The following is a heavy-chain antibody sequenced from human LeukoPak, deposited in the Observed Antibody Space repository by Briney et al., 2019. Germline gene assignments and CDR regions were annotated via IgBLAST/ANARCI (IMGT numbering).Heavy chain of an antibody. CDR3: ARATDYYDSSGYIN. V-gene: IGHV1-69*04. CDR2: IIPILGIA. CDR1: GGTFSSYA. D-gene: IGHD3-22*01. J-gene: IGHJ4*02. Sequence: SVKVSCKASGGTFSSYAISWVRQAPGQGLEWMGRIIPILGIADYAQKFQGRVTITADNSTSTAYMELSSLRSEGTAVYYCARATDYYDSSGYINWGQGTLVTVSS.